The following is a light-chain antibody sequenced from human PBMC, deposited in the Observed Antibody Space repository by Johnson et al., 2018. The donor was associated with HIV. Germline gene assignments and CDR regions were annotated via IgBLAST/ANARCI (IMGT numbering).Light chain of an antibody. Sequence: QLVLTQPPSVSAAPGQKVTISCSGSRSNIGNNYVSWYQQLPGTAPKLLIYENNKRPSGIPDRFSCSKSGTSATLGITGLQTGAEADYYCGTWDSSLSAGNVFGTGTKVTVL. V-gene: IGLV1-51*02. CDR2: ENN. CDR3: GTWDSSLSAGNV. J-gene: IGLJ1*01. CDR1: RSNIGNNY.